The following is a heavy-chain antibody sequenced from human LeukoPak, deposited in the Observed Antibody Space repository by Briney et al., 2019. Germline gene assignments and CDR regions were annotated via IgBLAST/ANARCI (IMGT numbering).Heavy chain of an antibody. V-gene: IGHV3-7*03. CDR1: GFTFTNYW. CDR2: IKQDGSEK. CDR3: AKGLVGYSGYDYDLGGAFDI. J-gene: IGHJ3*02. Sequence: GGSLRLSCVASGFTFTNYWMSWVRQAPGKGLEWVANIKQDGSEKYYLDSLEGRFTISRDNSKNTLYLQMNSLRAEDTAVYYCAKGLVGYSGYDYDLGGAFDIWGQGTMVTVSS. D-gene: IGHD5-12*01.